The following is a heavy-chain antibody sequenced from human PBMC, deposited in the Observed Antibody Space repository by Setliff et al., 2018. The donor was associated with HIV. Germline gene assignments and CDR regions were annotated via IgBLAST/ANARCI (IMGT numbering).Heavy chain of an antibody. Sequence: GGSLRLSCAASGFTFSDYYMSWIRQAPGKGLGWVSYISSSSSYTNYADSVKGRFTISRDNSKNTLYLQMNSLRAEDTAVYYCARERLRFLEWLPLDYWGQGTLVTVSS. CDR2: ISSSSSYT. CDR1: GFTFSDYY. J-gene: IGHJ4*02. V-gene: IGHV3-11*06. D-gene: IGHD3-3*01. CDR3: ARERLRFLEWLPLDY.